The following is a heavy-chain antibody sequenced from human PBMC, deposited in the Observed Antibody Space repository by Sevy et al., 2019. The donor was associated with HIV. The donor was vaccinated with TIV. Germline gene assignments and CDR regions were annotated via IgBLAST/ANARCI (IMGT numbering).Heavy chain of an antibody. D-gene: IGHD6-6*01. CDR1: GFTFSSYW. V-gene: IGHV3-7*01. CDR2: IKQDGSEK. CDR3: ARARIAARSYYFDY. Sequence: GGSLRLSCAASGFTFSSYWMSWVRQAPGKGLEWVANIKQDGSEKYYVDSVKGRFTISRDNAKNSLYLQMNSLRAEDTAVYYCARARIAARSYYFDYWGQGTLVTVSS. J-gene: IGHJ4*02.